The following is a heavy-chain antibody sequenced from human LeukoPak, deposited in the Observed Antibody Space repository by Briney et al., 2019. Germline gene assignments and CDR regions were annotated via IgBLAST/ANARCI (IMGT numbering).Heavy chain of an antibody. J-gene: IGHJ6*04. CDR1: GFTFNSYE. Sequence: GGSLRLSCAASGFTFNSYEMNWVRQAPGKGLEWVSYISSSGGTTYYADSMKGRFTISRDNAKNSLYLRMNSLKAEDTAVYYCAREPPHSGMDVWGKGTTVTVSS. CDR3: AREPPHSGMDV. V-gene: IGHV3-48*03. D-gene: IGHD1-26*01. CDR2: ISSSGGTT.